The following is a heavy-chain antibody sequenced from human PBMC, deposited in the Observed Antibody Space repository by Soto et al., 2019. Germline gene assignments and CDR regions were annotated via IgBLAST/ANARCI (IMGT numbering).Heavy chain of an antibody. CDR2: IYYSGST. CDR3: ARDRVVYYYGSGSSSHYYYYGMDV. V-gene: IGHV4-30-4*01. D-gene: IGHD3-10*01. CDR1: GGSISSGDYY. J-gene: IGHJ6*02. Sequence: SETLSLTCTVSGGSISSGDYYWSWIRQPPGKGLEWIGYIYYSGSTYYNPSLKSRVTISVDTSKNQFSLKLSSVTAADTAVYYCARDRVVYYYGSGSSSHYYYYGMDVWGQGTTVTVS.